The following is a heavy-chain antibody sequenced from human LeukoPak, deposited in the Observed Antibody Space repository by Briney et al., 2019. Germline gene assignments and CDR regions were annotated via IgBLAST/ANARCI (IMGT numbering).Heavy chain of an antibody. D-gene: IGHD1-26*01. Sequence: PGGSLRLSCAASGFTFSSYSMNWVRQAPGKGLEWVSSISRSSSYIYYADSVKGRFTISRDNAKNSLYLQMNSLRAEDTAVYYCARVIVGATTTSPFDYWGQGTLVTVSS. CDR3: ARVIVGATTTSPFDY. J-gene: IGHJ4*02. V-gene: IGHV3-21*01. CDR1: GFTFSSYS. CDR2: ISRSSSYI.